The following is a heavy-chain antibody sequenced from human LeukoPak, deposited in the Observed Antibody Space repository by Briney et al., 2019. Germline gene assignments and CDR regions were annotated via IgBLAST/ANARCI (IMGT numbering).Heavy chain of an antibody. CDR2: ISYDGKYK. Sequence: GGSLRLSCAASGFTFSTYSMNWVRQAPGKGLEWLGVISYDGKYKHSADSVKGRLTISRDNSKNTAFLQLNTLGPEDTALYYCAGGYTFGWFYFEYWGHGTLVTVSS. V-gene: IGHV3-30*03. D-gene: IGHD3-9*01. CDR1: GFTFSTYS. J-gene: IGHJ4*01. CDR3: AGGYTFGWFYFEY.